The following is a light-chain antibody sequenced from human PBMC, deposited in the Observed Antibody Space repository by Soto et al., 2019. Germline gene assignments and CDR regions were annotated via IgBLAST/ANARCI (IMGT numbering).Light chain of an antibody. V-gene: IGLV3-21*02. J-gene: IGLJ3*02. CDR3: QVWDSSSDHWV. CDR1: NVGSKS. Sequence: SYELTQPPSVSVAPGQTARITCGGNNVGSKSVHWYQQKPGQAPVLAVYEDSDRPSGIPEQFSGSNSGNTATLTISRVEAGDEADYYCQVWDSSSDHWVFGGGTKVTVL. CDR2: EDS.